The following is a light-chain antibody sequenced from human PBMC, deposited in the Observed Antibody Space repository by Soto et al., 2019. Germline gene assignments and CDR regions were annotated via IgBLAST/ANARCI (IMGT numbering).Light chain of an antibody. CDR1: QSISSR. J-gene: IGKJ1*01. V-gene: IGKV1-5*01. CDR2: DAS. Sequence: DIQMTQSPSTLSASVGDRATITCRASQSISSRLAWYQQKTGKAPKLLIYDASSLESGVPSRFSGSGSGTEFTLTISSLQPDDFATYYCQEYNSYSRTFGQGTQVEIK. CDR3: QEYNSYSRT.